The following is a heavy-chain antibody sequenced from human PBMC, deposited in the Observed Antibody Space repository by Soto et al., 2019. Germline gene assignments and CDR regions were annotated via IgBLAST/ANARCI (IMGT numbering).Heavy chain of an antibody. D-gene: IGHD3-22*01. CDR3: ARPTSRGKNYYGMDV. CDR2: MHHSGRT. CDR1: GAYMRNDYYY. Sequence: SETLSLTCAVSGAYMRNDYYYWSWVRQKPGKDLEWIGHMHHSGRTHYNPSLKSRVAVSVDTSKNQFSLYLNSVTAADTAVYYCARPTSRGKNYYGMDVWGQGTTVTVSS. J-gene: IGHJ6*02. V-gene: IGHV4-31*11.